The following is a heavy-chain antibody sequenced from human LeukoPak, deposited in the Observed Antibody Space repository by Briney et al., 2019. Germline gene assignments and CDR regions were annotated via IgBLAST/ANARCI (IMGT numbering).Heavy chain of an antibody. D-gene: IGHD3-9*01. CDR3: ATTAAYHDILTGYYPGYYFDY. CDR2: IYYSGGS. J-gene: IGHJ4*02. V-gene: IGHV4-59*01. Sequence: PSETLSLTCTVSGGSISSYYWSWVRQPPGRGLEWIGYIYYSGGSNYTPPITSRVPISLDPSKIQFSLKLSSVTAADTAVYYRATTAAYHDILTGYYPGYYFDYWGQGTLVTASP. CDR1: GGSISSYY.